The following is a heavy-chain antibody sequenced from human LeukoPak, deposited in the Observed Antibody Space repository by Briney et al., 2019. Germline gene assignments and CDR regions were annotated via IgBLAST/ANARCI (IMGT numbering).Heavy chain of an antibody. J-gene: IGHJ4*02. D-gene: IGHD6-13*01. Sequence: ASVKVSRKASGYIFTSYGIIWVRQAPGQGLQWMGWISAHNGNTNYAQKFQGRVTMTTDTSTSTAYMEVRSLRSDDTAVYYCARDGSSSWYQNWGQGTLVTVSS. CDR1: GYIFTSYG. V-gene: IGHV1-18*01. CDR2: ISAHNGNT. CDR3: ARDGSSSWYQN.